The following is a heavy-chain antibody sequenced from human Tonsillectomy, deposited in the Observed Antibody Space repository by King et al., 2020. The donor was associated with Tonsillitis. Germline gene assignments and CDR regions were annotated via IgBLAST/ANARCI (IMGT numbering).Heavy chain of an antibody. CDR2: INHSGST. CDR3: ARGGLTISTSWFDP. Sequence: HVQLQQWGAGLLKPSETLSLTCAVYGGAFSGYYWSWIRQPPGKGLEWIGEINHSGSTKHNPSLKSRVTISVDTSKSQFSLKLSSVTAADTAVYYCARGGLTISTSWFDPWGQGTLVTVSS. J-gene: IGHJ5*02. D-gene: IGHD3-3*01. CDR1: GGAFSGYY. V-gene: IGHV4-34*01.